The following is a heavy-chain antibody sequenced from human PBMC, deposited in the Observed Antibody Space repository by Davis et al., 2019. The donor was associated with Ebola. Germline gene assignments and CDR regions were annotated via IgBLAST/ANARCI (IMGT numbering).Heavy chain of an antibody. D-gene: IGHD4-17*01. J-gene: IGHJ3*02. CDR2: ISAYNGNT. Sequence: ASVKVSCKASGYTFTDYYMHWVRQAPGQGLEWMGWISAYNGNTNYAQKLQGRVTMTTDTSTSTAYMELRSLRSDDTAVYYCARDPSYGDSLSAFDIWGQGTMVTVSS. V-gene: IGHV1-18*04. CDR3: ARDPSYGDSLSAFDI. CDR1: GYTFTDYY.